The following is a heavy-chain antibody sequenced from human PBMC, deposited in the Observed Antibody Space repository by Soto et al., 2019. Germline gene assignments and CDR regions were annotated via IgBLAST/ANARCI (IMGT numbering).Heavy chain of an antibody. CDR3: ARDPGVTNYYFDY. CDR1: GFTFSSYG. V-gene: IGHV3-33*01. J-gene: IGHJ4*02. Sequence: QVQLVESGGGVVQPGTSLRLSCAPSGFTFSSYGMHWVRQATGKGLEWVAVIWYDGSKQYYADSVKGRFTISRDNSKNTLYLQMNSLRAEDTAVYYCARDPGVTNYYFDYWGQGTLVTVSS. D-gene: IGHD3-3*01. CDR2: IWYDGSKQ.